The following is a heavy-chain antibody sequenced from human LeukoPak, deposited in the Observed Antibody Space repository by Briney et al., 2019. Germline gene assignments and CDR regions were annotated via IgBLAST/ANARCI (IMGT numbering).Heavy chain of an antibody. CDR1: GYTFSSYD. Sequence: ASVKVSCKATGYTFSSYDINWVRQATGQGLEWMGWMNPNSGNTGYAQKFQCRVTLTRNTSISTAYMGLSSLRSEDTAVYYCARRATGMAYYYYMDVWGKGTTVTVSS. D-gene: IGHD5-24*01. CDR2: MNPNSGNT. CDR3: ARRATGMAYYYYMDV. V-gene: IGHV1-8*03. J-gene: IGHJ6*03.